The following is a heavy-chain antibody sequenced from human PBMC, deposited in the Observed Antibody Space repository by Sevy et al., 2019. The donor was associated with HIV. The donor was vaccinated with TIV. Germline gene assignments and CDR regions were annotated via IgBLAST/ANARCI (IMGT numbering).Heavy chain of an antibody. CDR1: GFTFSSYD. Sequence: GGSLRLSCAASGFTFSSYDMHWVRQATGKGLEWVSAIGTAGDTYYPGSVKGRFTISRENAKNSLYLQMNSLRAGDTAVYYCARGGAAAGTDNYGMDVWGQGTTVTVSS. J-gene: IGHJ6*02. CDR2: IGTAGDT. V-gene: IGHV3-13*01. D-gene: IGHD6-13*01. CDR3: ARGGAAAGTDNYGMDV.